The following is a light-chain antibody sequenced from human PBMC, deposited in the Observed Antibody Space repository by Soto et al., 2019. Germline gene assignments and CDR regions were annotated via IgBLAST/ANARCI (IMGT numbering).Light chain of an antibody. Sequence: IQMTQSPPSLSATVVDRVTITCRASRSISDCLNWYKQKPGEAPELLIYAASTLQSGVPSRFSGSGSGTDFTLTISSLQPDDFATYYCHHYNSYSEAFGQGTKVHIK. CDR1: RSISDC. CDR2: AAS. CDR3: HHYNSYSEA. V-gene: IGKV1-39*01. J-gene: IGKJ1*01.